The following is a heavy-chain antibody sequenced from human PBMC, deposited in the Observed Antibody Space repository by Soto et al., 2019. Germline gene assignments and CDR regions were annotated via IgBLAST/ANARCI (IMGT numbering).Heavy chain of an antibody. V-gene: IGHV1-69*12. CDR1: GGTFSSYT. Sequence: QVQLVQSGAEVKKPGSSVTVSCKASGGTFSSYTISWVRQAPGQGLEWMGGIINSVGTANYAQKFQGRVTLTADESTSTAYMALCSLRSEHTAVYYCARGNHRWLQLWYFDLWGRGTLVTVSS. CDR3: ARGNHRWLQLWYFDL. J-gene: IGHJ2*01. CDR2: IINSVGTA. D-gene: IGHD5-12*01.